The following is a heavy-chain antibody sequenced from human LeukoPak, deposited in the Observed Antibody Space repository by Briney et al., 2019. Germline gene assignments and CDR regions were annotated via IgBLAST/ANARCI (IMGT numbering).Heavy chain of an antibody. CDR1: GFTFDDYA. Sequence: GGSLRLSCAASGFTFDDYAMSWVRQTPGKGLEWVSGTNWDGGRTGYADSVKGRFTISRDNAKNSLYLQMNSLRVEDMAMYYCARDGLRRPPTPYCGGDCPLDYWGQGTLVSVSS. J-gene: IGHJ4*02. D-gene: IGHD2-21*02. CDR3: ARDGLRRPPTPYCGGDCPLDY. CDR2: TNWDGGRT. V-gene: IGHV3-20*04.